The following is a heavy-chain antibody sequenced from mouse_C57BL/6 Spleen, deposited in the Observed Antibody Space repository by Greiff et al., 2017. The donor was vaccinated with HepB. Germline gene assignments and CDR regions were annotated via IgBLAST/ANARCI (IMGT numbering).Heavy chain of an antibody. CDR1: GFTFSSYA. J-gene: IGHJ2*01. Sequence: EVHLVESGGGLVKPGGSLKLSCAASGFTFSSYAMSWVRQTPEKRLEWVATISDGGSYTYYPDNVKGRFTISRDNAKNNLYLQMSHLKSEDTAMYYCARLYDYVYFDYWGQGTTLTVSS. D-gene: IGHD2-4*01. CDR3: ARLYDYVYFDY. V-gene: IGHV5-4*01. CDR2: ISDGGSYT.